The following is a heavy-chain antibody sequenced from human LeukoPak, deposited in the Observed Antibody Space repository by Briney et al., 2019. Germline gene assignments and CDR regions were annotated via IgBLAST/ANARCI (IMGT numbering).Heavy chain of an antibody. CDR3: ARDDSPTLTGPAYYDAFDI. D-gene: IGHD4-11*01. Sequence: PGGSLRLSCAASGFTFSNYWMTWVRQAPGKGLEWVANIRRDGSQIHYVDSVKGRFTISRDNAKNSLSLQMNSLRAEDTAIYYCARDDSPTLTGPAYYDAFDIWGRGIMVTVSS. J-gene: IGHJ3*02. CDR1: GFTFSNYW. CDR2: IRRDGSQI. V-gene: IGHV3-7*01.